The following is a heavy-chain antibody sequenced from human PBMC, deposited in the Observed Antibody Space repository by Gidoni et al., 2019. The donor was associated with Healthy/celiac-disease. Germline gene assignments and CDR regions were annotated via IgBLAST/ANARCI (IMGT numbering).Heavy chain of an antibody. Sequence: EVQLVESGGGLVQPGGSLRLSCAASGFTFSSYWMHWVRQAPRKGLVWVSRINSDGSSTSYADSVKGRFTISRDNAKNTLYLQMNSLRAEDTAVYYCAREAQLLWFGDGAFDIWGQGTMVTVSS. CDR2: INSDGSST. V-gene: IGHV3-74*01. J-gene: IGHJ3*02. CDR1: GFTFSSYW. CDR3: AREAQLLWFGDGAFDI. D-gene: IGHD3-10*01.